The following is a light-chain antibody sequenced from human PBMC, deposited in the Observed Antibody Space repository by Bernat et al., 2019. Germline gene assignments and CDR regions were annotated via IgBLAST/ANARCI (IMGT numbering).Light chain of an antibody. V-gene: IGKV3-20*01. CDR2: GAS. J-gene: IGKJ3*01. CDR1: QSVNDNY. Sequence: EIVLTQSPGTLSLSPGERATLSCRATQSVNDNYLAWYQQKPGQAPRLLISGASSRATGIPDRFSGRGSGTDFTLTLSRLEPEDFAVYYCQQYGSSFTFTFGPGTKVDIK. CDR3: QQYGSSFTFT.